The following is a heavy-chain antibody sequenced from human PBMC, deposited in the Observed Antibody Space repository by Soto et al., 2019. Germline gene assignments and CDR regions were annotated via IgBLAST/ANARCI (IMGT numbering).Heavy chain of an antibody. D-gene: IGHD2-15*01. J-gene: IGHJ6*02. Sequence: QVQLVQSGAEVKKPGSSVKVSCKASGGTFSSYAISWVRQAPGQGREWMGGIIPIFGTANYAQKFQGRVTITADKSTSTAYMELSSLRSEDTAVYYCARGGIVVVVAATPYGMDVWGQGTTVTVSS. V-gene: IGHV1-69*06. CDR3: ARGGIVVVVAATPYGMDV. CDR1: GGTFSSYA. CDR2: IIPIFGTA.